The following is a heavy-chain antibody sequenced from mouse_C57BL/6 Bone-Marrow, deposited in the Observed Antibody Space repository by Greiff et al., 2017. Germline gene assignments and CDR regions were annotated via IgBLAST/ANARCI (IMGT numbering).Heavy chain of an antibody. CDR2: IWWDDDK. CDR1: GFSLSTFGMG. D-gene: IGHD2-2*01. J-gene: IGHJ1*03. CDR3: VRIPPGYGYDGYFDV. V-gene: IGHV8-8*01. Sequence: QVTLKVSGPGILQPSQTLSLTCSFSGFSLSTFGMGVGWIRQPSGKGLEWLAHIWWDDDKYYNPALKHRPSISKDTSKNQVCRKIAKVDTADTATYYGVRIPPGYGYDGYFDVWGTGTTVTVSS.